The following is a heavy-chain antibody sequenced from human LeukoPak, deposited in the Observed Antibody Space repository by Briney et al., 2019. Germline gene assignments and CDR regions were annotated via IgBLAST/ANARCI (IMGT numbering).Heavy chain of an antibody. CDR2: IKEDGNEK. V-gene: IGHV3-7*03. CDR1: GFTFRSHW. J-gene: IGHJ4*02. CDR3: VRGKAGD. Sequence: GASLRLSCAASGFTFRSHWMSWVRRAPGKGLEWVANIKEDGNEKHYVDSVTGRFTISRDNAKNSLYLQMNSLRVEDTAVYYCVRGKAGDWGQGTLVTVSS. D-gene: IGHD3-10*01.